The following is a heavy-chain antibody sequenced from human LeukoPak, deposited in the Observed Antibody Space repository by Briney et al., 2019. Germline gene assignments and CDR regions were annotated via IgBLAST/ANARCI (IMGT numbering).Heavy chain of an antibody. CDR1: GGSISRSSYY. V-gene: IGHV4-39*07. CDR3: ARDHAGITGTTDYYYYMDV. CDR2: IYYSGST. J-gene: IGHJ6*03. D-gene: IGHD1-7*01. Sequence: SETLSLTCTVSGGSISRSSYYWGWIRQPPGKGLEWIGSIYYSGSTYYNPSLKSRVTISVDTSKNQFSLKLSSVTAADTAVYYCARDHAGITGTTDYYYYMDVWGKGTTVTVSS.